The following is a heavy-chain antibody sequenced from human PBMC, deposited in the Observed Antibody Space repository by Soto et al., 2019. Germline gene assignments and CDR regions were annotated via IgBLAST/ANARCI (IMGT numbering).Heavy chain of an antibody. D-gene: IGHD6-13*01. V-gene: IGHV2-70*01. Sequence: SGPTLVNPTQTLTLTCTFSGFSLSTSGMCVSWIRQPPGKALEWLALIDWDDDKYYSTSLKTRLTISKDTSKNQVVLTMTNMDPVDTATYYCARMEQLVSGTRTYYYGMDVWGQGTTVTVSS. CDR2: IDWDDDK. CDR3: ARMEQLVSGTRTYYYGMDV. J-gene: IGHJ6*02. CDR1: GFSLSTSGMC.